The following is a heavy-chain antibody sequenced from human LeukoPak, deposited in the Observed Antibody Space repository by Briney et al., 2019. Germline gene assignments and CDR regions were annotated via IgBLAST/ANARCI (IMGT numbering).Heavy chain of an antibody. CDR3: ARDSYYDSSGYYPYYFDY. J-gene: IGHJ4*02. Sequence: SVKVSCKASGGTFSSYAISWVRQAPGQGLEWMGRIIPIFGTANYAQKFQGRVTITTDESTSTAYIELSRLRSEDTAVYYCARDSYYDSSGYYPYYFDYWGQGTLVTVS. V-gene: IGHV1-69*05. CDR1: GGTFSSYA. CDR2: IIPIFGTA. D-gene: IGHD3-22*01.